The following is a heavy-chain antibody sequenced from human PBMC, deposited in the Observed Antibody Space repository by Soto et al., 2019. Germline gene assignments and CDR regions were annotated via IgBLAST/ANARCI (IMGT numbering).Heavy chain of an antibody. CDR2: ISPSGTST. Sequence: ASVKVSCKASGYTFSSYYMHWVRQAPGQGLEWMGIISPSGTSTIYAQNFQDRVTMTRNTSTSTVYMELSSLRSGDTAVYYCARGRDGRSSDFFHYWGQGTLVTVSS. CDR1: GYTFSSYY. CDR3: ARGRDGRSSDFFHY. V-gene: IGHV1-46*01. D-gene: IGHD6-19*01. J-gene: IGHJ4*02.